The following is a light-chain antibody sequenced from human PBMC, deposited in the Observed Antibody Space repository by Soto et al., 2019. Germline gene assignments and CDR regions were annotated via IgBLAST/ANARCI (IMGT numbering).Light chain of an antibody. CDR2: AVS. CDR1: GADVGGYNY. CDR3: QSYDSSLSGYV. Sequence: QSALTQPASVSGSPGQSLTISCTGTGADVGGYNYVSWYQKESGKAPKLMIYAVSDRPSGVSNRFSGSKSGNTASLTISGLRAEDEADYYCQSYDSSLSGYVFGTGTKLTVL. V-gene: IGLV2-14*01. J-gene: IGLJ1*01.